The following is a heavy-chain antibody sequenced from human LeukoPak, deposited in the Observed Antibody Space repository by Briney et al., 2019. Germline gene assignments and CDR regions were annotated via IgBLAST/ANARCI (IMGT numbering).Heavy chain of an antibody. Sequence: SETLSLTCAVYGGSFSGYYWSWIRQPPGKGLEWIGEINHSGSTNYNPSLKSRVTISVDTSKNQFSLKLSSVTAADTAVYYCARDLGYSYGPTYNWFDPWGQGTLVTVSS. D-gene: IGHD5-18*01. V-gene: IGHV4-34*01. CDR1: GGSFSGYY. CDR3: ARDLGYSYGPTYNWFDP. CDR2: INHSGST. J-gene: IGHJ5*02.